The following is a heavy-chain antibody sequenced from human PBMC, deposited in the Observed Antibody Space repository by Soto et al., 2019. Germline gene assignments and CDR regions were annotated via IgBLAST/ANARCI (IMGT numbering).Heavy chain of an antibody. Sequence: QVQLVESGGGVVQPGRSLRLSCAASGFTFSSYGMHWVRQAPGKGLEWVAVISYDGSNKYYADSVKGRFTISKDNSKNTLYRQMNSLRAEDTVVYYCAKGTGGHKPVGNAFDIWGQGTMVTVSS. D-gene: IGHD7-27*01. J-gene: IGHJ3*02. CDR2: ISYDGSNK. CDR1: GFTFSSYG. CDR3: AKGTGGHKPVGNAFDI. V-gene: IGHV3-30*18.